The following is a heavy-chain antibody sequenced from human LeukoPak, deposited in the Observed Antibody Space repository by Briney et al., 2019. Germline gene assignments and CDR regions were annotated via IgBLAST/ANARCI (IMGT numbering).Heavy chain of an antibody. Sequence: PGGSLRLSCAASGFTFSKYGMSWVRQAPGKGLEWVSSISGSGGTTFYADSVKGRFTFSRDNPKNTLFLQMNSLSTEDMAVYYCAKYNTETTWGYWGQGTLVTVSS. D-gene: IGHD4-17*01. CDR2: ISGSGGTT. J-gene: IGHJ4*02. V-gene: IGHV3-23*01. CDR3: AKYNTETTWGY. CDR1: GFTFSKYG.